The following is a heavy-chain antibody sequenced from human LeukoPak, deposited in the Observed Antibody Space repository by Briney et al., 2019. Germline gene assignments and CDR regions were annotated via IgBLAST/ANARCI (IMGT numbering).Heavy chain of an antibody. CDR1: GFTFSNYW. Sequence: GGSLRLSCAASGFTFSNYWMTWVRQAPGKGLEWVSYISSSSSTIYYADSVKGRFTISRDNAKNSLYLQMNSLRAEDTAVYYCAREKVAGPYATWGQGTLVTVSS. CDR3: AREKVAGPYAT. D-gene: IGHD6-19*01. J-gene: IGHJ5*02. CDR2: ISSSSSTI. V-gene: IGHV3-48*01.